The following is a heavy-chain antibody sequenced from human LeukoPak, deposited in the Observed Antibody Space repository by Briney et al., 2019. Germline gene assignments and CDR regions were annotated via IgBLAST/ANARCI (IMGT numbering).Heavy chain of an antibody. J-gene: IGHJ4*02. CDR2: INHSGST. V-gene: IGHV4-34*01. CDR3: ARVPNYYDSSGPMVGLYYFDY. CDR1: GGSFSGYY. Sequence: SETLSLTCAVYGGSFSGYYWSWIRQPPGKGLEWIGEINHSGSTNYNPSLKSRVTISVDTSKNQFSLKLSSVTAADTAVYYCARVPNYYDSSGPMVGLYYFDYWGQGTLVTVSS. D-gene: IGHD3-22*01.